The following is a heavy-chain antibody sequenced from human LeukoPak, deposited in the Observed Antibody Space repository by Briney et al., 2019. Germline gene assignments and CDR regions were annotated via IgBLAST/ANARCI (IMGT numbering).Heavy chain of an antibody. Sequence: SETLSLTCTVSGGSISSGDYYWSWIRQPPGKGLEWFGYIYYSGSTYYNPSLKSRVTISVDTSKNQFSLKLSSVTAADTAVYYCAGSSLHYYYGMDVWGQGTTVTVSS. D-gene: IGHD6-13*01. CDR2: IYYSGST. CDR3: AGSSLHYYYGMDV. J-gene: IGHJ6*02. CDR1: GGSISSGDYY. V-gene: IGHV4-30-4*01.